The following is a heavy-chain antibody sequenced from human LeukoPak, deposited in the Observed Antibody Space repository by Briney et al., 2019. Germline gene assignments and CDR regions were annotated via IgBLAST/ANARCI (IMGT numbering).Heavy chain of an antibody. J-gene: IGHJ4*02. Sequence: WVRQAPGKGLEWVGRIKSKTDGGTADHAAPVKGRFTISRDDSKNTLFLQMNSLKTEDTAVYYCTTSNFAYWGQGTLVTVSS. V-gene: IGHV3-15*01. CDR3: TTSNFAY. CDR2: IKSKTDGGTA.